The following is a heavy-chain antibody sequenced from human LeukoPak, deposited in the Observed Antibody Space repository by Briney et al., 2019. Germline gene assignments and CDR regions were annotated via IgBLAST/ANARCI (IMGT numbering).Heavy chain of an antibody. CDR2: ISAYNGNT. D-gene: IGHD3/OR15-3a*01. V-gene: IGHV1-18*01. CDR1: GYTFTSYG. Sequence: ASVKVSFKASGYTFTSYGISWVRQAPGQGLEWMGWISAYNGNTNYAQKLQGRVTMTTDASTSTAYMELRSLRSDDTAVYYCARGTSMTPVSRFDYWGQGTLVTVSS. CDR3: ARGTSMTPVSRFDY. J-gene: IGHJ4*02.